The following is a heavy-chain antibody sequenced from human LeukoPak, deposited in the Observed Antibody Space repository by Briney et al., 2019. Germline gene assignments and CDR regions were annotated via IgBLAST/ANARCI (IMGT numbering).Heavy chain of an antibody. CDR1: GGSISSYY. CDR2: IYYSGST. D-gene: IGHD6-19*01. Sequence: PSETLSLTCAVSGGSISSYYWSWIRQPPGKGLEWIGYIYYSGSTNYHPSLKSRVTISVDTSKNQFSLKLSSVTAADTAVYYCAREAVAGASFDLWGRGTLVTVSS. V-gene: IGHV4-59*08. CDR3: AREAVAGASFDL. J-gene: IGHJ2*01.